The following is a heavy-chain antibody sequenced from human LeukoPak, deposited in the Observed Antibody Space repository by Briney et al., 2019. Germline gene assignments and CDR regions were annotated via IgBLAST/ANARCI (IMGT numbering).Heavy chain of an antibody. V-gene: IGHV1-69*05. J-gene: IGHJ5*02. D-gene: IGHD1-26*01. CDR1: GGTFSSYA. CDR3: ARSGEGNWFDP. CDR2: IIPIFGTA. Sequence: SVKVSCKASGGTFSSYAISWVRQAPGHGREWMGGIIPIFGTANYAQKFQGRVTITTDESPSTAYMELSSLRSEDTAVYYCARSGEGNWFDPWGQGTLVTVSS.